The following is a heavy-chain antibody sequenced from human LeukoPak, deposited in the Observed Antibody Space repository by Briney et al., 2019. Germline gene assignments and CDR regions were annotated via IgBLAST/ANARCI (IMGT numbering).Heavy chain of an antibody. V-gene: IGHV1-2*02. D-gene: IGHD6-19*01. CDR1: GYTFTGYY. CDR2: INPNSGGT. J-gene: IGHJ4*02. CDR3: ARDMYSSGRVPFDY. Sequence: ASVKVSCKASGYTFTGYYMHWVRQAPGQGLEWMGWINPNSGGTNYAQKFQGRVTMTRDTSISTAYMELSRLRSDDTAVYYCARDMYSSGRVPFDYWGQGTLVTVSS.